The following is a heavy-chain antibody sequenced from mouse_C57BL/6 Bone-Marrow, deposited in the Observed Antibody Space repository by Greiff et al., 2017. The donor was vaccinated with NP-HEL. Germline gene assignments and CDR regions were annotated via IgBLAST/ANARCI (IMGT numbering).Heavy chain of an antibody. J-gene: IGHJ4*01. CDR1: GFTFSDFY. Sequence: EVKLMESGGGLVQSGRSLRLSCATSGFTFSDFYMEWVRQAPGKGLEWIAASRNKANDYTTEYSASVKGRFIVSRDTSQSILYLQMNALRAEDTAIYYCARDANSSGYDYAMDYWGQGTSVTVSS. CDR3: ARDANSSGYDYAMDY. V-gene: IGHV7-1*01. D-gene: IGHD3-2*02. CDR2: SRNKANDYTT.